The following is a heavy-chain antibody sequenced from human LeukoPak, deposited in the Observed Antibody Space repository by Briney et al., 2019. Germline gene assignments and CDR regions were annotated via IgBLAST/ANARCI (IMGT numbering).Heavy chain of an antibody. J-gene: IGHJ3*02. Sequence: PGGSLRLSCAASGFTFSSYWMSWVRQAPGKGLEWVANIKQDGSEKYYVDSVKGRFTISRDNAKNSLYLQMNSLRAEDTAVYYCARIGITIFGVGTDAFDIWGQGTMVTVSS. D-gene: IGHD3-3*01. CDR1: GFTFSSYW. V-gene: IGHV3-7*01. CDR3: ARIGITIFGVGTDAFDI. CDR2: IKQDGSEK.